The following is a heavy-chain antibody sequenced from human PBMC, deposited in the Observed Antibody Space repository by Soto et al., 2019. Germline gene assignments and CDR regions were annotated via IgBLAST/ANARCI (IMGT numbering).Heavy chain of an antibody. D-gene: IGHD2-15*01. V-gene: IGHV4-61*01. CDR3: ARARQYCSGGSCYRGALY. CDR2: IYYSGST. CDR1: GGSVSSGSYY. J-gene: IGHJ4*02. Sequence: QVQLQESGPGLVKTSETLSLTCTVSGGSVSSGSYYWSWIRQPPGKGLEWIGYIYYSGSTNYNPSLKSRVTISVDTSKNQFSLKLSSVTAADTAVYYCARARQYCSGGSCYRGALYWGQGTLVTVSS.